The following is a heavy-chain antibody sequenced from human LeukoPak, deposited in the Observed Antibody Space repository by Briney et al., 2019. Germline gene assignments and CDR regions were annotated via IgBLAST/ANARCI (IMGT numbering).Heavy chain of an antibody. CDR2: MNPNSANT. D-gene: IGHD6-6*01. Sequence: ASVKVSCKASGYTFTSYDINWVRQATGQGLEWMGWMNPNSANTGYAQKFQGRVTITRNTCISTTYMELSSLRFEDTAVYYCARGRERGSSSSFTDYWGQGTLVIVSS. J-gene: IGHJ4*02. V-gene: IGHV1-8*03. CDR1: GYTFTSYD. CDR3: ARGRERGSSSSFTDY.